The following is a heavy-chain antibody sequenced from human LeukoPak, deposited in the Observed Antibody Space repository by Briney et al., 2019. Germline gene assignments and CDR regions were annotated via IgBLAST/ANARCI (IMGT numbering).Heavy chain of an antibody. Sequence: GGSLRLSCAASGFTFSSYAMSWVRQAPGKGLAWVSGISSSGSTIYYADSVKGRFTISRDNAKNSLYLQMNSLRAEDTAVYYCARDLSYDFWSGYYWGHWYFDLWGRGTLVTVSS. J-gene: IGHJ2*01. CDR1: GFTFSSYA. CDR2: ISSSGSTI. V-gene: IGHV3-48*04. CDR3: ARDLSYDFWSGYYWGHWYFDL. D-gene: IGHD3-3*01.